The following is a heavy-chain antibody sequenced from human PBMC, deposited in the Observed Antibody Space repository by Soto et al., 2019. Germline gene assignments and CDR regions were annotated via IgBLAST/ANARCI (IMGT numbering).Heavy chain of an antibody. CDR3: ARTGYCSSTSCYYYGMDV. CDR2: IYPGDSDT. Sequence: PGESLKISCKGSGYSFTSYWIGWVRQMPGKGLEWMGIIYPGDSDTRYSPSFQGQVTISADKSISTAYLQWSSLKASDTAMYYCARTGYCSSTSCYYYGMDVWGQGTTVTV. CDR1: GYSFTSYW. J-gene: IGHJ6*02. V-gene: IGHV5-51*01. D-gene: IGHD2-2*01.